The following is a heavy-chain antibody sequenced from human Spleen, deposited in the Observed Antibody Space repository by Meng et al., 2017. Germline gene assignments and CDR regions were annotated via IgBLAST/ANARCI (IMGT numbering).Heavy chain of an antibody. Sequence: QIILKESGPTLVKPTQTLTLTCTFSGFSLRTSGVGVGWIRQPPGKALEWLALIYWDDDKRYSPSLKSRLTITKDNSKNQVVLTMTNMDSVDTATYYCAHRAVAGSFEYFQHWGQGTLVTVSS. CDR2: IYWDDDK. CDR1: GFSLRTSGVG. D-gene: IGHD6-19*01. CDR3: AHRAVAGSFEYFQH. J-gene: IGHJ1*01. V-gene: IGHV2-5*02.